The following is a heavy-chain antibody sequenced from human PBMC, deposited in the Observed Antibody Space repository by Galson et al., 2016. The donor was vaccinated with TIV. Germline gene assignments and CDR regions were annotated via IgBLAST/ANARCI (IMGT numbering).Heavy chain of an antibody. CDR1: GFTFTAYT. V-gene: IGHV3-21*01. Sequence: SLRLSCAASGFTFTAYTMNWVRQAPGKGLEWVASISSSNSFIYYEDSVKGRFTVSRDNAKKSVDLQMVGLRAEDTAVYYCARTTLGGTWDAHFDFWGLGIQVTVSS. D-gene: IGHD1-14*01. CDR3: ARTTLGGTWDAHFDF. CDR2: ISSSNSFI. J-gene: IGHJ4*02.